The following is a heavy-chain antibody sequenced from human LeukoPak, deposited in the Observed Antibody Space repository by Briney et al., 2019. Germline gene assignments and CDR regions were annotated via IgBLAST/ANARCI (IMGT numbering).Heavy chain of an antibody. J-gene: IGHJ6*03. CDR2: IYYSGST. CDR1: GVSISSYY. D-gene: IGHD1-14*01. V-gene: IGHV4-59*01. CDR3: ARGQHRYYMDV. Sequence: SETLSLTCTVSGVSISSYYWSWIRQPPGKGLEWIGYIYYSGSTNYNPSLKSRVTISVDTSKNQFSLKLSSVTAADTAVYYCARGQHRYYMDVWGKGTTVTISS.